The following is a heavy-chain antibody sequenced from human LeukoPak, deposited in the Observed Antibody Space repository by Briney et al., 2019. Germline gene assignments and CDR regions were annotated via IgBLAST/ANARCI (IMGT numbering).Heavy chain of an antibody. CDR1: GFTFSSYA. V-gene: IGHV3-30*04. CDR2: ISYDGSNK. J-gene: IGHJ4*02. Sequence: GGSLRLSCSASGFTFSSYAMHWVRQAPGKGLERVAVISYDGSNKYYADSVKRRFNISRDNPNNTLYLQTKSLRDGDTPVYYCARGNYGSGCYFDYWGQGTLVTVSS. CDR3: ARGNYGSGCYFDY. D-gene: IGHD3-10*01.